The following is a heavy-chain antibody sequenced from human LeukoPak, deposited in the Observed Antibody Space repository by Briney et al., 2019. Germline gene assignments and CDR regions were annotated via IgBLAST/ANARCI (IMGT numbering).Heavy chain of an antibody. CDR3: AREGPRAYGSGNINWFDP. J-gene: IGHJ5*02. CDR1: GASISSYY. V-gene: IGHV4-4*07. CDR2: IYTSGST. D-gene: IGHD3-10*01. Sequence: KPSETLSLTCTVSGASISSYYWSWIRQPAGKGLEWIGRIYTSGSTNYNPSLKSRVTMSVDTSKNQFSLKLSSVTAADTAVYYCAREGPRAYGSGNINWFDPWGQGTLVTVSS.